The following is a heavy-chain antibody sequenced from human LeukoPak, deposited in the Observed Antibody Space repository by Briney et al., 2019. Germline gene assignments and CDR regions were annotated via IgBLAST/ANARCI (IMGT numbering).Heavy chain of an antibody. CDR3: ASTYSSSWYYFDY. D-gene: IGHD6-13*01. J-gene: IGHJ4*02. CDR1: GFTFSSYW. V-gene: IGHV3-7*01. Sequence: GGSLRLSCAASGFTFSSYWMSWVRQAPGKGLEWVANIKQDGSEKYYVDSVKGRFTISRDNAKNSLYLQMNSLRAEDTAVYYCASTYSSSWYYFDYWGQGTLVTVSS. CDR2: IKQDGSEK.